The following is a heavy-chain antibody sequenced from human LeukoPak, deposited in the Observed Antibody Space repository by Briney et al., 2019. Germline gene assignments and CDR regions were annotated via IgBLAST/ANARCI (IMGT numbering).Heavy chain of an antibody. Sequence: GGSLRLSCAASGFTFQNYAMSWVRQAPGKGLEWVSSISSSSSYIYYADSVKGRFTISRDDAKNLLYLQMNSLRAEDTAVYYCASLVSICSGGSCYTVDYWGQGTLVTVSS. J-gene: IGHJ4*02. CDR2: ISSSSSYI. CDR3: ASLVSICSGGSCYTVDY. V-gene: IGHV3-21*01. CDR1: GFTFQNYA. D-gene: IGHD2-15*01.